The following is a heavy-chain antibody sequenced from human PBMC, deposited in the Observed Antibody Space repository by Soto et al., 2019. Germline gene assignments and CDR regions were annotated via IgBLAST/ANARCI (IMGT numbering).Heavy chain of an antibody. CDR3: ARLRYDSSGYIDY. D-gene: IGHD3-22*01. V-gene: IGHV5-10-1*01. CDR2: IDPSDSYT. CDR1: GYSFTNYW. J-gene: IGHJ4*02. Sequence: PGASLRISCKPAGYSFTNYWLSRVRQIAVKCLEWMGRIDPSDSYTTDSPSFQGHVTISTDKSISSAYLQWSSLKASYSVMYYCARLRYDSSGYIDYWGQ.